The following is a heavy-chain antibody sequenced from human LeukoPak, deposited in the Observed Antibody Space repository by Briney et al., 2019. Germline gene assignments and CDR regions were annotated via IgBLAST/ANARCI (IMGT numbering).Heavy chain of an antibody. CDR2: IHYSGNT. CDR3: AGLSINWNALGY. Sequence: SETLSLTCTVSGGSISSYYWGWIRQPPGKGLESIGCIHYSGNTHYNPSLKSRVTISVDTSKNQFSLKLNSVTAADTAVYYCAGLSINWNALGYWGQGTLVTVSS. D-gene: IGHD1-1*01. J-gene: IGHJ4*02. CDR1: GGSISSYY. V-gene: IGHV4-59*01.